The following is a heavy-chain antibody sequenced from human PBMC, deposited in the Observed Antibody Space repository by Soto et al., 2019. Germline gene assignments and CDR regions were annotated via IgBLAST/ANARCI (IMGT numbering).Heavy chain of an antibody. V-gene: IGHV3-30-3*01. CDR3: ARDIVVVPAATPTYYYYYYGMDV. D-gene: IGHD2-2*01. CDR1: GFTFSSYA. CDR2: ISYDGSNK. Sequence: GGSLRLSCAASGFTFSSYAMHWVRQAPGKGLEWVAVISYDGSNKYYADSVKGRFTISRDNSKNTLYLQMNSLRAEDTAVYYCARDIVVVPAATPTYYYYYYGMDVWGQGTTVTVSS. J-gene: IGHJ6*02.